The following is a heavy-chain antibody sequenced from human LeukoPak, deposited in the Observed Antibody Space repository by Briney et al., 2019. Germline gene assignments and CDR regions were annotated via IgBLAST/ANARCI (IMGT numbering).Heavy chain of an antibody. Sequence: TASETLSLTCTVSGGSISSSSYYWGWIRQPPGKGLEWIGSIYYSGSTYYNPSLKSRVTISVDTSKNQFSLKLSSVTAADTAVYYCAVVPAAILHNWFDPWGQGTLVTVSS. J-gene: IGHJ5*02. V-gene: IGHV4-39*01. CDR1: GGSISSSSYY. D-gene: IGHD2-2*02. CDR2: IYYSGST. CDR3: AVVPAAILHNWFDP.